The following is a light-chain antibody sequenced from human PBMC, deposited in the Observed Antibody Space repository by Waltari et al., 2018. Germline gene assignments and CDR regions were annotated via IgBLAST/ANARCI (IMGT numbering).Light chain of an antibody. CDR1: QDVSDW. V-gene: IGKV1-39*01. Sequence: DIQMTQTPSSLSSSVGDTVTITCRASQDVSDWLPWYHQRPGKAPKLLISSAVNLESGVSARFSRCGCGSDCTHFTLTIDNLQPEDFGTYNCQQNYNGPWTFGRGTDVE. CDR2: SAV. J-gene: IGKJ1*01. CDR3: QQNYNGPWT.